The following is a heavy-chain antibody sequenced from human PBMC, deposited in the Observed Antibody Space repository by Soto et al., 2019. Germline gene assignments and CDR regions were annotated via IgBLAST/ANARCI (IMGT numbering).Heavy chain of an antibody. J-gene: IGHJ3*02. CDR3: AVGMTPLTHHAFDI. CDR2: INPNSGGT. CDR1: GYTFTGYY. V-gene: IGHV1-2*04. Sequence: ASVKVSCKASGYTFTGYYMHWVRQAPGQGLEWMGWINPNSGGTNYAQKFQGWVTMTRDTSISTAYMELSRLRSDDTAVYYCAVGMTPLTHHAFDIWGQGTICSVSS. D-gene: IGHD1-20*01.